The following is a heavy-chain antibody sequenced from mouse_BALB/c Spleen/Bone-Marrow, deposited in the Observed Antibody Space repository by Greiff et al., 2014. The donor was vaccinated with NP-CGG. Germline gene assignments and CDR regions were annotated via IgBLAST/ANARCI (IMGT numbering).Heavy chain of an antibody. J-gene: IGHJ1*01. CDR3: ARSYRFWYFDV. Sequence: VQRVESGSVLVRPGTSVNLSCKASGFTFTSSWMHWAKQRPGQGLEWIGDIHPNSGITYYNEKFKGKATLTVDSSSSTAYVDLSSLTSEDSAVYFCARSYRFWYFDVWGAGTTVTVSS. V-gene: IGHV1S130*01. CDR2: IHPNSGIT. D-gene: IGHD2-14*01. CDR1: GFTFTSSW.